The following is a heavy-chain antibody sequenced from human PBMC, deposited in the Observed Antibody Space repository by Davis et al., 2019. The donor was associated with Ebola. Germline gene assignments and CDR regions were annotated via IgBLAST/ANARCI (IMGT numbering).Heavy chain of an antibody. D-gene: IGHD1-26*01. V-gene: IGHV3-48*03. Sequence: GESLKISCAASGFTFSSYEMNWVRQAPGKGLEWVSYISSSGSTIYYADSVKGRFTISRDNAKNTLYLQMNSLRAEDTAVYYCARGIVGAATSWFDPCGQGTLVTVSS. CDR2: ISSSGSTI. CDR3: ARGIVGAATSWFDP. J-gene: IGHJ5*02. CDR1: GFTFSSYE.